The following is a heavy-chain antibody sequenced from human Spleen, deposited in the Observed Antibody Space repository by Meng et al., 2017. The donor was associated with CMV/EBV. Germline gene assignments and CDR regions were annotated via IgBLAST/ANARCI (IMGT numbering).Heavy chain of an antibody. CDR2: INHSGST. Sequence: YYWSWIRQPPGKGLEWIGEINHSGSTNYNPSLKSRVTISVDTSKNQFSLKLSSVTAADTAVYYCARGLTLYSSSWYAPYYYYGMDVWGQGTTVTVSS. CDR1: YY. CDR3: ARGLTLYSSSWYAPYYYYGMDV. D-gene: IGHD6-13*01. V-gene: IGHV4-34*01. J-gene: IGHJ6*02.